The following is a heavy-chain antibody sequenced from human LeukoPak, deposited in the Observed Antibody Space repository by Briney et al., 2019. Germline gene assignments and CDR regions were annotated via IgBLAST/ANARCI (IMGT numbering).Heavy chain of an antibody. CDR1: GFTFSSFG. CDR2: ISGSGGRT. D-gene: IGHD3-22*01. Sequence: GGSLRLSCAASGFTFSSFGINWVRQAPGKGLEWVSVISGSGGRTFYADSVKGRFTISRDNFKNTLYLQMNSLRAEDTAVYYCAKDRLEYYYDSSGYFPDAFDIWGQGTMVTVSS. J-gene: IGHJ3*02. CDR3: AKDRLEYYYDSSGYFPDAFDI. V-gene: IGHV3-23*01.